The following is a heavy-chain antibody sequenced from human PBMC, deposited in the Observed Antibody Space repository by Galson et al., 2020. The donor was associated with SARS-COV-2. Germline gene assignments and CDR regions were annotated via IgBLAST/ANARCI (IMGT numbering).Heavy chain of an antibody. CDR1: GFTFSSSG. Sequence: GGSLRLSCAASGFTFSSSGMNWVRQAPGKGLERVAVLWSDGSNTYYADSVKGRFTISRDMSKNTLYLQMNSLRAEDTAVYYCAKGAHGMDVWGQGTTVTVSS. CDR2: LWSDGSNT. CDR3: AKGAHGMDV. J-gene: IGHJ6*02. V-gene: IGHV3-33*03.